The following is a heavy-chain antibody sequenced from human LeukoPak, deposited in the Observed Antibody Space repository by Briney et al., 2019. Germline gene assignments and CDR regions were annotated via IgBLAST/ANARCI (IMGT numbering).Heavy chain of an antibody. CDR2: ISGSGGST. V-gene: IGHV3-23*01. CDR1: GVTFSSYA. CDR3: AKDEDYYDSSGYYSYFDY. J-gene: IGHJ4*02. Sequence: GGSLRLSCAASGVTFSSYAMSWVRQAPGKGLEWVSAISGSGGSTYYADSVKGRFTISRDNSKNTLYLQMNSLRAEDTAVYYCAKDEDYYDSSGYYSYFDYWGQGTLVTVSS. D-gene: IGHD3-22*01.